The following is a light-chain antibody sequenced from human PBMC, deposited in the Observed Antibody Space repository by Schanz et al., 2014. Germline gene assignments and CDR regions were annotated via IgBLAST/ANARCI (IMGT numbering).Light chain of an antibody. Sequence: EIVLTQSPGTLSLSPGERATLSCRASQSVSSGNLAWYQQKPGQAPRLLIYGASTRATGIPARFSGGGSGTDFTLTISGLEPDDFAVYYCQHYGNSPPLTFGQGTKVEI. CDR2: GAS. CDR3: QHYGNSPPLT. CDR1: QSVSSGN. V-gene: IGKV3-20*01. J-gene: IGKJ1*01.